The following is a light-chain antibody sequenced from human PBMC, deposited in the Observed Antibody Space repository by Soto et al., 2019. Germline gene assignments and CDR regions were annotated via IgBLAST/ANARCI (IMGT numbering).Light chain of an antibody. CDR3: QQSYSTPST. CDR1: QSVGNF. Sequence: DSRMTQYPSSLSASVGDRVTITCRASQSVGNFLNWYQQKPGLPPKYLIYAASNLQSGVPSRFSGSGSGTDFTLTISSLQPEDFATYYCQQSYSTPSTFGGGTKVDI. V-gene: IGKV1-39*01. CDR2: AAS. J-gene: IGKJ4*01.